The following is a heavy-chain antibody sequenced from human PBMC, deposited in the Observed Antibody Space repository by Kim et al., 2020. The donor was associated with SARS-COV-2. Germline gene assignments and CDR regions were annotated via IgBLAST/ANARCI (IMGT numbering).Heavy chain of an antibody. Sequence: GGSLRLSCAASGFTFSSYWMSWVRQAPGKGLEWVANIKQDGSEKYYVDSVKGRFTISRDNAKNSLYLQMNSLRAEDTAVYYCARDQEVRGVIPYYYYYGMDVWGQGTTVTVSS. CDR1: GFTFSSYW. CDR3: ARDQEVRGVIPYYYYYGMDV. CDR2: IKQDGSEK. V-gene: IGHV3-7*01. D-gene: IGHD3-10*01. J-gene: IGHJ6*02.